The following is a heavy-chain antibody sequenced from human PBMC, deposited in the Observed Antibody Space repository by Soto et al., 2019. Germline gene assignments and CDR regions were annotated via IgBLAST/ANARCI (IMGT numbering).Heavy chain of an antibody. CDR2: IYKSATT. D-gene: IGHD7-27*01. Sequence: QVQLPESGPGLVKPSQTLSPTCSVSGDSISNLDYFWAWIRQPPGQALEYIGYIYKSATTYYNPSFESRVAISVDTSKSQFSLNVTSVTAADTAVYFCARGRYCLTGRCFPNWFDSWGQGALVTVSS. V-gene: IGHV4-30-4*01. CDR3: ARGRYCLTGRCFPNWFDS. CDR1: GDSISNLDYF. J-gene: IGHJ5*01.